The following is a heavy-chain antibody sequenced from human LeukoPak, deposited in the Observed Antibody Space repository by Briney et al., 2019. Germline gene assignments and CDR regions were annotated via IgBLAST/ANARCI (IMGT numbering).Heavy chain of an antibody. D-gene: IGHD2-15*01. V-gene: IGHV1-24*01. Sequence: ASVNVSCKVSGYTLTELSMHWVRQAPGKGLEWMGGFDPEDGETIYAQKFQGRVTMTEDTSTDTAYMELSSLRSEDTAVYYCATERRPSEDRSGGSCYWGNWFDPWGQGTLVTVSS. CDR3: ATERRPSEDRSGGSCYWGNWFDP. J-gene: IGHJ5*02. CDR1: GYTLTELS. CDR2: FDPEDGET.